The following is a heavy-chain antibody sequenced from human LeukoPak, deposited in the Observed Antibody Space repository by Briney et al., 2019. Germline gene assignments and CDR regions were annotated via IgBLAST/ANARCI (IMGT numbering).Heavy chain of an antibody. CDR1: GGTFSSYA. CDR2: IIPIFGTA. Sequence: GSSVKVSCKASGGTFSSYAISWVRQAPGQGLEWMGRIIPIFGTANYAQKFQDRVTITTDESTSTAYMELSSLRSEDTAVYYCASGVGYCSSTSCYGPHNYYYYYMDVWGKGTTVTVSS. CDR3: ASGVGYCSSTSCYGPHNYYYYYMDV. J-gene: IGHJ6*03. V-gene: IGHV1-69*05. D-gene: IGHD2-2*01.